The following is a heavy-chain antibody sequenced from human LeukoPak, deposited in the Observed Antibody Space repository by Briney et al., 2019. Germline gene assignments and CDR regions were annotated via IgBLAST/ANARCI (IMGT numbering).Heavy chain of an antibody. Sequence: GESLKISCKGSGYSFTSYWIGWVRQMPGKGLEWVGIIYPGDSDTRYSPSFQGQVTISADKSISTAYLQWSSLKASDTAMYYCARARHRITMVRGIGDYFDYWGQGTLVTVSS. CDR2: IYPGDSDT. CDR1: GYSFTSYW. D-gene: IGHD3-10*01. J-gene: IGHJ4*02. V-gene: IGHV5-51*01. CDR3: ARARHRITMVRGIGDYFDY.